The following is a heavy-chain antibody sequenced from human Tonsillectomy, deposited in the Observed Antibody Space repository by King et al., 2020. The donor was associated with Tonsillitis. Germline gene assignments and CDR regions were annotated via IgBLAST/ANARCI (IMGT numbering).Heavy chain of an antibody. Sequence: QLQLQESGSGLVKPSQTLSLTCAVSGGSISSGGYSWSWIRQPPGKGLEWIGYIYHSGSTYYNPSLKSRVTISVDRSKNQFSLKLSSVTAADTAVYYCARYLASKAMNWFDPWGQGTLVTVSS. J-gene: IGHJ5*02. CDR2: IYHSGST. CDR3: ARYLASKAMNWFDP. V-gene: IGHV4-30-2*01. CDR1: GGSISSGGYS.